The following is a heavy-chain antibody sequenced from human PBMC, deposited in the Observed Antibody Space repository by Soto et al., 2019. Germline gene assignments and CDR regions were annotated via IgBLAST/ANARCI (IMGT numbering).Heavy chain of an antibody. CDR1: GGSFSGYY. V-gene: IGHV4-34*01. Sequence: QVQLQQWGAGLLKPSETLSLTCAVYGGSFSGYYWSWIRQPPGKGLEWIGEINHSGSTNYNPSLKSRVTIAVDTYKNQFSLKLSSVTAADTAVYYCARPRVGSSSSVGWFDPWGQGTLVTVSS. CDR3: ARPRVGSSSSVGWFDP. CDR2: INHSGST. J-gene: IGHJ5*02. D-gene: IGHD6-6*01.